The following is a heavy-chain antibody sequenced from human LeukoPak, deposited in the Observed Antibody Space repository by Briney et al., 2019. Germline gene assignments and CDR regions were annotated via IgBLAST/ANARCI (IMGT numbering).Heavy chain of an antibody. CDR2: IKSKTDGGTT. CDR3: TTLPYSNYEWDFDY. V-gene: IGHV3-15*01. Sequence: GGSLRLSCAASGFTFSNTWMSWVRQAPGKGLEWVGRIKSKTDGGTTDYAAPVKGRFTISRDDSKNTLYLQMNSLKTEDTAVYYCTTLPYSNYEWDFDYWGQGTLVTVSS. CDR1: GFTFSNTW. D-gene: IGHD4-11*01. J-gene: IGHJ4*02.